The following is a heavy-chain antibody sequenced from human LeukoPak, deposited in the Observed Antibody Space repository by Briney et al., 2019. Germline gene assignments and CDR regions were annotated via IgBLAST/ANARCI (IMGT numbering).Heavy chain of an antibody. V-gene: IGHV6-1*01. Sequence: TSQTLSLTCAISGDSVSSNSAAWNWIRQSPSRGLEWLGRTYYRSKWYNDYALSVKSRITINPDTSKNQFSLQLNSVTPEDAAVYYCAREGRYCSSSWCFDLWGRGTLVTVSS. J-gene: IGHJ2*01. CDR1: GDSVSSNSAA. D-gene: IGHD6-6*01. CDR3: AREGRYCSSSWCFDL. CDR2: TYYRSKWYN.